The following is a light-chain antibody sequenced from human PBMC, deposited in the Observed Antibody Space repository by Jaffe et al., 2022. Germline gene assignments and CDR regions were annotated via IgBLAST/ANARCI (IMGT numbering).Light chain of an antibody. CDR1: QSVSSSS. CDR3: QQYGSSPWT. CDR2: GAS. Sequence: EIVLTQSPGTLSLSPGERATLSCRASQSVSSSSLAWYQQKPGQAPRLLIYGASSRATGIPDSFSGSGSGTDFTLTISRLEPEDFAVYYCQQYGSSPWTFGQGTKLEIK. J-gene: IGKJ2*01. V-gene: IGKV3-20*01.